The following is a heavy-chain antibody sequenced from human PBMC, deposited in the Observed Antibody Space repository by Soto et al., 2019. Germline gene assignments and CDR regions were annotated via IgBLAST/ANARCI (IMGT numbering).Heavy chain of an antibody. Sequence: SGPTLVNPTQTLTLTCTFSGFSLSTSGVGVGWIRQPPGKALEWLALIFWDDDKRFSPSLKSRLTITKDTSENQVVLTMTNVVPVDTATYYCTHGNRYFQHWGQGTLVTVSS. CDR1: GFSLSTSGVG. CDR3: THGNRYFQH. V-gene: IGHV2-5*02. CDR2: IFWDDDK. J-gene: IGHJ1*01.